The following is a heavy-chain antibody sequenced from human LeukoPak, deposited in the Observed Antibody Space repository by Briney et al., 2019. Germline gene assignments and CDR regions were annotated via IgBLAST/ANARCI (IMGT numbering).Heavy chain of an antibody. CDR2: IYHSGST. V-gene: IGHV4-38-2*01. D-gene: IGHD3-9*01. CDR1: GYSISSGYY. J-gene: IGHJ5*02. Sequence: KPSETLSLTCAVSGYSISSGYYWGWIRQPPGKGLEWIGSIYHSGSTYYNPSLKSRVTISVDTSKNQFSLKLSSVTAADTAVYYCARQESVRYFDWFPQGAWFDPWGQGTLVTVSS. CDR3: ARQESVRYFDWFPQGAWFDP.